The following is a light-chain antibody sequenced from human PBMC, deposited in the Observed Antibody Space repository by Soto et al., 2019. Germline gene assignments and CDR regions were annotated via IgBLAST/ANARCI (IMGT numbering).Light chain of an antibody. CDR1: NSDVGSYNC. CDR3: SSYTISRTYV. V-gene: IGLV2-14*03. CDR2: NVY. J-gene: IGLJ1*01. Sequence: QSVLTPPASVSPSPGNPITISCTGTNSDVGSYNCVSWHQQHPGKAPKLMIYNVYDRPSGISNRFSGSKSGNTASLTISGLQGEDEADYYCSSYTISRTYVFGTGTKVTVL.